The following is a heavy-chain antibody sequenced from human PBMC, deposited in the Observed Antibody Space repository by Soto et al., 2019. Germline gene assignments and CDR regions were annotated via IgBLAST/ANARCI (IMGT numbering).Heavy chain of an antibody. Sequence: GGSLRLSCAASGFTFSSYAMSWVRQAPGKGLEWVSVVFGFGGDTDYADSVKGRFTISRDNSKKMLYLQMNRLRAEDTAVYYCAKWSTLTTRYFDYWGQGTLVTVSS. J-gene: IGHJ4*02. D-gene: IGHD4-17*01. CDR1: GFTFSSYA. V-gene: IGHV3-23*01. CDR3: AKWSTLTTRYFDY. CDR2: VFGFGGDT.